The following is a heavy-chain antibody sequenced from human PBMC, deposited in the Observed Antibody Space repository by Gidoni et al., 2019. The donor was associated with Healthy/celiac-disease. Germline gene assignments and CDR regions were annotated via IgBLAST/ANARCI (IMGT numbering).Heavy chain of an antibody. Sequence: QVQLVQSGAEVKKPGASVKVSCKASGYTFTSYGISWVRQAPGQGLEWMGWISAYNGNTNYAQKLQGRVTMTTDTSTSTAYMELRSLRSDDTAVYYCARLADSVLTGGSGWYGGYYYYGMDVWGQGTTVTVSS. CDR1: GYTFTSYG. V-gene: IGHV1-18*01. CDR3: ARLADSVLTGGSGWYGGYYYYGMDV. D-gene: IGHD6-19*01. CDR2: ISAYNGNT. J-gene: IGHJ6*02.